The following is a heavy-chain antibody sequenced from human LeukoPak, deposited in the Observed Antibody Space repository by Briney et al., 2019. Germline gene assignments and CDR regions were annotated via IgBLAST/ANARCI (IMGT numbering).Heavy chain of an antibody. V-gene: IGHV4-59*01. Sequence: SETLSLTCTVSGGSISSYYWSWIRQPPGKGLEWIGYIYYSGSTNYNPSLKSRVTISVDTSKNQFSLKLSSVTAADTAVYYCARARAMVRGVTQYYFDCWGQGTLVTVSS. J-gene: IGHJ4*02. D-gene: IGHD3-10*01. CDR2: IYYSGST. CDR1: GGSISSYY. CDR3: ARARAMVRGVTQYYFDC.